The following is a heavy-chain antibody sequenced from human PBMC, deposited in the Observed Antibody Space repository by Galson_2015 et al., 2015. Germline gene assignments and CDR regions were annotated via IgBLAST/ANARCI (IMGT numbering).Heavy chain of an antibody. D-gene: IGHD4-17*01. J-gene: IGHJ4*02. Sequence: YYSGSTYYNPSLKSRVTISADTSKNQFSLKLSSVTAADTAVYYCARHLRVGDVDYWGQGTLVTVSS. V-gene: IGHV4-39*01. CDR3: ARHLRVGDVDY. CDR2: YYSGST.